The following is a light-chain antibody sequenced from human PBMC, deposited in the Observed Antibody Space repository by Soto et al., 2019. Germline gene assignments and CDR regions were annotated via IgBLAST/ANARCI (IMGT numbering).Light chain of an antibody. CDR1: LTVTTW. V-gene: IGKV1-5*01. CDR2: DAS. Sequence: DIQMTQSPSTLSASVGDRASITCRASLTVTTWLAWYQQKPGKDPQLLIYDASSLERGLPSRFSGSGSGPEFTPTFSSPQHDDFATFYGQQDYADCSGFTFGQGTRLE. CDR3: QQDYADCSGFT. J-gene: IGKJ5*01.